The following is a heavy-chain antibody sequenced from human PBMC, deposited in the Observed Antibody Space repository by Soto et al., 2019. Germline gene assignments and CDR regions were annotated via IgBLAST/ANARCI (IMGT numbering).Heavy chain of an antibody. CDR1: GECINNSY. CDR3: EKYRRTEADGFTLDY. V-gene: IGHV4-59*01. Sequence: EPLSLTSADAGECINNSYWSWIRQPPGKRLEWIGNIYYTGTTTYNPSLESRVTMSVDTSKNQFSLKLNSVDAADTAVYYCEKYRRTEADGFTLDYWGRGTLVTVSS. J-gene: IGHJ4*02. D-gene: IGHD6-13*01. CDR2: IYYTGTT.